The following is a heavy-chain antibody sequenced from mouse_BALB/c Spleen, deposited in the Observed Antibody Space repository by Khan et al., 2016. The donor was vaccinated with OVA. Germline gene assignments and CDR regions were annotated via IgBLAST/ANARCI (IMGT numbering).Heavy chain of an antibody. V-gene: IGHV1S136*01. CDR1: GYTFTNYV. Sequence: VRLQQSGAELVEPGVSVKISCKASGYTFTNYVMHWVKQKPGQGLEWIGYINPYNAGTSYNEKFKGKATLTLDISSNTAYMELSSLTSEDSAVSYCEREASRWDFSFPYWGQGTLVTVSA. D-gene: IGHD4-1*01. J-gene: IGHJ3*01. CDR2: INPYNAGT. CDR3: EREASRWDFSFPY.